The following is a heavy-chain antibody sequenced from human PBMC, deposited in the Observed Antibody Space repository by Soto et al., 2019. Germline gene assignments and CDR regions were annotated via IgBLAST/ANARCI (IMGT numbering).Heavy chain of an antibody. V-gene: IGHV1-8*01. J-gene: IGHJ6*02. D-gene: IGHD3-10*01. Sequence: ASVKVSCKASGYTFTSYDINWVRQATGQGLGWMGWMNPNSGNTGYAQKFQGRVTMTRNTSISTAYMELSSLRSEDTAVYYCARGGYYYGSGSYVRGPYGMDVWGQGTTVTVSS. CDR1: GYTFTSYD. CDR3: ARGGYYYGSGSYVRGPYGMDV. CDR2: MNPNSGNT.